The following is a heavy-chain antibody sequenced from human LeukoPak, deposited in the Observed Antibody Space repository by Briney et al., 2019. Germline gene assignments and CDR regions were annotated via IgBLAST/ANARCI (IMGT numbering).Heavy chain of an antibody. D-gene: IGHD3-22*01. CDR2: IIPIFGTA. V-gene: IGHV1-69*13. J-gene: IGHJ4*02. CDR1: GYTLTELS. Sequence: SVKVSCKVSGYTLTELSMHWVRQAPGKGLEWMGGIIPIFGTANYAQKFQGRVTITADESTSTAYMELSSLRSEDTAVYYCAKDVDSSGYVGNWGQGTLVTVSS. CDR3: AKDVDSSGYVGN.